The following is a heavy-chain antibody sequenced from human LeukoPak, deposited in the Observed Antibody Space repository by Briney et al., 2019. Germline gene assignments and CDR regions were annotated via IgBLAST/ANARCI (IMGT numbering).Heavy chain of an antibody. CDR3: ARSVMTTVTPRLWDAFDI. V-gene: IGHV5-51*01. CDR2: IYPGDSDT. CDR1: GYSFTSYW. D-gene: IGHD4-17*01. Sequence: GESLKISCKGSGYSFTSYWIGWVRQMPGKGLEWMGIIYPGDSDTRYSPSFQGQVTTSADKSISTAYLQWSSLKASDTAMYYCARSVMTTVTPRLWDAFDIWGQGTMVTVSS. J-gene: IGHJ3*02.